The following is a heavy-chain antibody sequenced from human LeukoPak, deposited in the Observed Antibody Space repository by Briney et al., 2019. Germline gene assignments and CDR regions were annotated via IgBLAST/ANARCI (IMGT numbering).Heavy chain of an antibody. Sequence: PSETLSLTCAVYGGSFSGFSCSWIRHPPGKGLEWIGEINHSGSTNYNPSLKSRVTISVDTSKNQFSLKLSSVTAADTAVYYCARGLRSSTSPRSGGMDVWGQGTTVTVSS. J-gene: IGHJ6*02. CDR1: GGSFSGFS. CDR2: INHSGST. D-gene: IGHD2-2*01. CDR3: ARGLRSSTSPRSGGMDV. V-gene: IGHV4-34*01.